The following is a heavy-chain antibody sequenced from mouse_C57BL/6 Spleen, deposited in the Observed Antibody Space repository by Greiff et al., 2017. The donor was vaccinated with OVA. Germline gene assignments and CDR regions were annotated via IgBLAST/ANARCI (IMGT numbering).Heavy chain of an antibody. V-gene: IGHV1-50*01. CDR3: ARRGSNSWFAY. CDR1: GYTFTSYW. D-gene: IGHD2-5*01. J-gene: IGHJ3*01. Sequence: VQLQQPGAELVKPGASVKLSCKASGYTFTSYWMQWVKQRPGQGLEWIGEIDPSDSYTNYNQKFKGKATLTVDTSSSTAYMQRSSLTSEDAAVYYCARRGSNSWFAYWGQGTLVTVSA. CDR2: IDPSDSYT.